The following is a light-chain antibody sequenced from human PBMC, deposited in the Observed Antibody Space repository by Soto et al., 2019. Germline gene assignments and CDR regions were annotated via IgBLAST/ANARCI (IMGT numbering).Light chain of an antibody. J-gene: IGKJ1*01. V-gene: IGKV1-39*01. Sequence: DIQITQSPSSLSASVSERFTITCRASQSISSYLNWYQQKPGKAPKLLIYAASSLQSGVPSRFSGSGSGTDFTLTISSLQPEDFATYYCQQSYSTLGTFGQGTKVDIK. CDR1: QSISSY. CDR3: QQSYSTLGT. CDR2: AAS.